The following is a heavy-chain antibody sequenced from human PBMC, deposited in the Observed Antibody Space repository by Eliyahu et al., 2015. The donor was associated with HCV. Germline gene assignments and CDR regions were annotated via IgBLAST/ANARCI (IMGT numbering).Heavy chain of an antibody. V-gene: IGHV3-73*02. D-gene: IGHD2-8*01. CDR1: GFNFSGSG. Sequence: EVLLVESGGGLVHPGGSLKVSCAXSGFNFSGSGMHWVRQASGKGLEWVGRIRSKANNYATAYAASVKGRFTISRDDSKNTAYLQMNSLRTEDTAVYYCTRNSCEYGVCRDFDYWGQGTLVTVSS. CDR2: IRSKANNYAT. CDR3: TRNSCEYGVCRDFDY. J-gene: IGHJ4*02.